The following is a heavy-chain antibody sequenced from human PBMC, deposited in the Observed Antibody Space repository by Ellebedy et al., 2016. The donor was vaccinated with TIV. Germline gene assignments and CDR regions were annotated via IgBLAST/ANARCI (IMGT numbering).Heavy chain of an antibody. CDR3: ARYCNSTTCSNWFDP. V-gene: IGHV1-18*04. Sequence: AASVKVSCQTSGYTFTSYGISWVRQAPGQGLAWMGWISAYNGNTNYAQMPQGRVTMTTDTFTSTAYMELRSLRSDDTAVYYSARYCNSTTCSNWFDPWGQGTLVTVSS. J-gene: IGHJ5*02. D-gene: IGHD2-2*01. CDR2: ISAYNGNT. CDR1: GYTFTSYG.